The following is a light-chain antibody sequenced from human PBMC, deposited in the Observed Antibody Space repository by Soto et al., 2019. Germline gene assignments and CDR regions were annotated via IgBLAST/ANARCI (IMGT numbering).Light chain of an antibody. Sequence: QSALTQPAYVSGSPGQSITISCTGTSSDVGGFNYVSWYQQYPGKVPKLMIYEVSNRPSGVSSRFSGSKSGNTASLTISGLQAKDEGDYYCFSYRSGTTWVFGGGTKLTVL. CDR2: EVS. V-gene: IGLV2-14*01. J-gene: IGLJ3*02. CDR1: SSDVGGFNY. CDR3: FSYRSGTTWV.